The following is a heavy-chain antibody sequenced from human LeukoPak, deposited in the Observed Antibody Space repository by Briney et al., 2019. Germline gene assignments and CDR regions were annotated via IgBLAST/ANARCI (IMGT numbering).Heavy chain of an antibody. CDR1: GGTFSSYA. CDR2: IIPIFGTA. CDR3: ARDKGELYSSSWPTQFDY. Sequence: GSSVKVSCKASGGTFSSYAISWVRQAPGQGLEWMGGIIPIFGTANYAQKFQGGVTITADESTSTAYMELSSLRSEDTAVYYCARDKGELYSSSWPTQFDYWGQGTLVTVSS. V-gene: IGHV1-69*01. D-gene: IGHD6-13*01. J-gene: IGHJ4*02.